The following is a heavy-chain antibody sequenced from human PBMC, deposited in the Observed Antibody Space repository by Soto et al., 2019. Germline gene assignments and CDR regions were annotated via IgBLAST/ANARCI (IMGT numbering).Heavy chain of an antibody. V-gene: IGHV3-23*01. Sequence: EVQLLESGGGLVQPGGSLRLSCAASGFTFSSYAMSWLRQAPGKGLEWVSAISGSGGSTYYADSVKGPFTISRDNSKNTRYLQMNSRTAEDTAVYYCATDGGNNYGDYPSYLDYWGQGTLVAVAA. CDR3: ATDGGNNYGDYPSYLDY. CDR1: GFTFSSYA. CDR2: ISGSGGST. D-gene: IGHD4-17*01. J-gene: IGHJ4*02.